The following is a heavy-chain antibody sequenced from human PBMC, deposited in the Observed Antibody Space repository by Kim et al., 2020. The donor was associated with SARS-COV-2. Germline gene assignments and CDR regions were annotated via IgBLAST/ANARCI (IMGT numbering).Heavy chain of an antibody. V-gene: IGHV5-51*01. D-gene: IGHD6-19*01. CDR3: ARHVVAGEYYFDY. J-gene: IGHJ4*02. Sequence: YSPSFQGQVTISADKSISTAYLQWSSLKASDTAMYYCARHVVAGEYYFDYWGQGTLVTVSS.